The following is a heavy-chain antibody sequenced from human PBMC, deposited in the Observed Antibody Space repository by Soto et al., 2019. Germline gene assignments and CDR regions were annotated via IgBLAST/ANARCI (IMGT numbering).Heavy chain of an antibody. CDR1: GGSISSYY. Sequence: SETLSLTCTVSGGSISSYYWSWIRQPPGKGLEWIGYIYYSGSTNYNPSLKSRVTISVDTSKNQFSLNVTSVTAADTAVYFCARGRYCLTGRCFPNWFDSWGQGALVTVSS. CDR3: ARGRYCLTGRCFPNWFDS. CDR2: IYYSGST. J-gene: IGHJ5*01. D-gene: IGHD7-27*01. V-gene: IGHV4-59*08.